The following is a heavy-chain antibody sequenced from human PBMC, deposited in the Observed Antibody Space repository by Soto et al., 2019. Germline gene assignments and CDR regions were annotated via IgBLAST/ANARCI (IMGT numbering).Heavy chain of an antibody. Sequence: GASVKVSCKASGGTFSSYAISWVRQAPGQGLEWMGGTIPIFGTANYARKFQGRVTITADESTSTAYMELSSLRSEDTAVYYCARPADIVATIDYYYGMDVWGQGTTVTVSS. D-gene: IGHD5-12*01. V-gene: IGHV1-69*13. CDR2: TIPIFGTA. CDR3: ARPADIVATIDYYYGMDV. CDR1: GGTFSSYA. J-gene: IGHJ6*02.